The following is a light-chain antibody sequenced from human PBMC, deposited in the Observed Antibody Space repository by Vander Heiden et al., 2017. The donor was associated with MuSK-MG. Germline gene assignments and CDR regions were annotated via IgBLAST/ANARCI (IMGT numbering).Light chain of an antibody. V-gene: IGKV1-12*01. J-gene: IGKJ2*01. Sequence: DIQMTQSPSSVSASVGDRVTFTCLASQDINSWLAWYQQKPGKAPKLLIYAASSLQSGVPSRFSGSGSGTDFTLTINSLQPEDFATYYCQQANSFPPAFGQGTKLEIK. CDR2: AAS. CDR3: QQANSFPPA. CDR1: QDINSW.